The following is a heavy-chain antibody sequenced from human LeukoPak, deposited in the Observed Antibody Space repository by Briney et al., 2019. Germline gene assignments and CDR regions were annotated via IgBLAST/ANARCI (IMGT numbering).Heavy chain of an antibody. CDR3: ARGGSATISPPYFDY. V-gene: IGHV4-39*07. J-gene: IGHJ4*02. CDR1: GGSISSSSYY. Sequence: SETLSLTCTVSGGSISSSSYYWGWIRQPPGKGLEWMGSIYYSGSTYYNPSLKSRVTISVDTSKNQFSLKLSSVTAADTAVYYCARGGSATISPPYFDYWGQGTLVTVSS. D-gene: IGHD5-12*01. CDR2: IYYSGST.